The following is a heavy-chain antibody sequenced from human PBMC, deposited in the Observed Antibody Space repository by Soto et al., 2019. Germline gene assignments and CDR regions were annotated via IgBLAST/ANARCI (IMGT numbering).Heavy chain of an antibody. J-gene: IGHJ6*02. Sequence: WGSLSLSCAASGFTFSSYAMSWVRQAPGKGLEWVSAISGSGGSTYYADSVKGRFTISRDNSKNTLYLQMNSLRAEDTAVYYCAKFYYGSGRGPFTYYYYGMDVWGQGTTVTVSS. CDR2: ISGSGGST. CDR1: GFTFSSYA. V-gene: IGHV3-23*01. CDR3: AKFYYGSGRGPFTYYYYGMDV. D-gene: IGHD3-10*01.